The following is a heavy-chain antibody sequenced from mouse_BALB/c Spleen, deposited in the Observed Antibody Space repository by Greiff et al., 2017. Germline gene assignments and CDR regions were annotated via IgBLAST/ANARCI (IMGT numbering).Heavy chain of an antibody. CDR1: GFSLTSYG. J-gene: IGHJ1*01. D-gene: IGHD2-2*01. CDR2: IWAGGST. CDR3: ARESYGYDWYFDV. Sequence: QVQLQQSGPGLVAPSQSLSITCTVSGFSLTSYGVHWVRQPPGKGLEWLGVIWAGGSTNYNSALMSRLSISKDNSKSQVFLKMNSLQTDDTAMYYCARESYGYDWYFDVWGAGTTVTVSS. V-gene: IGHV2-9*02.